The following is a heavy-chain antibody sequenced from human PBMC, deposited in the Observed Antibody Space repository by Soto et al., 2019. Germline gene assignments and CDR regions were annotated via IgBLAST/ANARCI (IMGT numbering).Heavy chain of an antibody. J-gene: IGHJ4*02. Sequence: SETLSLTCTVSCGSISSGDYYWSWIRQPPGKGLEWIGYIYYSGSTYYNPSLKSRVTISVDTSKNQFSLKLSSVTAADTAVYYCAREVATTTYFDYWGQGTLVTVSS. CDR2: IYYSGST. V-gene: IGHV4-30-4*01. D-gene: IGHD5-12*01. CDR3: AREVATTTYFDY. CDR1: CGSISSGDYY.